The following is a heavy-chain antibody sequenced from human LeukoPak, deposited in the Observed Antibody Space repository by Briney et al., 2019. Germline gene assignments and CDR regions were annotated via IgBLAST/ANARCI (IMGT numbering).Heavy chain of an antibody. CDR2: IIPILGIA. CDR3: AREVVTYKFDY. CDR1: GGTFSSYA. D-gene: IGHD2-21*02. V-gene: IGHV1-69*04. Sequence: ASVTVSCKASGGTFSSYAISWVRQAPGQGLEWMGRIIPILGIANYAQKFQGRVTITADKSTSTAYMELSSLRSEDTAVYYCAREVVTYKFDYWGQGTLVTVSS. J-gene: IGHJ4*02.